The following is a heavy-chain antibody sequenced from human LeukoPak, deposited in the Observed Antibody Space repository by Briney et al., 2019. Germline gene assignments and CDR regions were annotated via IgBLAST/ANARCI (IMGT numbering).Heavy chain of an antibody. V-gene: IGHV4-59*04. Sequence: SETLSLTCTVSSGSISSYYWSWIRQPPGKGLEWIGYIYYSGSTYYNPSLKSRVTISVDTSKNQFSLKLSSVTAADTAVYYCARHGPSGSYEDWFDPWGQGTLVTASS. CDR3: ARHGPSGSYEDWFDP. J-gene: IGHJ5*02. CDR1: SGSISSYY. CDR2: IYYSGST. D-gene: IGHD3-10*01.